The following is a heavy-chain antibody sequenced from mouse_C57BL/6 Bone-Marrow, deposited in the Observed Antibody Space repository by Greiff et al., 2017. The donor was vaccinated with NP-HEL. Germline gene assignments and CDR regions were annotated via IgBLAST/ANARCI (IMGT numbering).Heavy chain of an antibody. CDR1: GYTFTDYY. CDR3: AREAVYYYGSWFAY. Sequence: VQLQQSGPVLVKPGASVNMSCKASGYTFTDYYMNWVKQSHGKSLEWIGVINPYNGGTSYNQKFKGKATLTVDKSSSTAYMELNSLTSEDSAVYYCAREAVYYYGSWFAYWGQGTLVTVSA. CDR2: INPYNGGT. D-gene: IGHD1-1*01. J-gene: IGHJ3*01. V-gene: IGHV1-19*01.